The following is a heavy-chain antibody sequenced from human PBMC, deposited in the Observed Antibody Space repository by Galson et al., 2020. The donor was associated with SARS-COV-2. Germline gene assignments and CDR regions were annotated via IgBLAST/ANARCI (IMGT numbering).Heavy chain of an antibody. D-gene: IGHD1-1*01. Sequence: GESLKISCAASGFTFSSYSMNWVRQAPGKGLEWVSSISSSSSYIYYADSVKGRFTISRDNAKNSLYLQMNSLRAEDTAVYYCARDPGKWNDVLDYYYYMDVWGKGTTVTVSS. J-gene: IGHJ6*03. CDR2: ISSSSSYI. CDR3: ARDPGKWNDVLDYYYYMDV. V-gene: IGHV3-21*01. CDR1: GFTFSSYS.